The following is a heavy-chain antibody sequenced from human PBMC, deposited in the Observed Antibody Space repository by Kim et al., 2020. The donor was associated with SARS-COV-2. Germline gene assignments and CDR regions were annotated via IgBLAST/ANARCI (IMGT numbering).Heavy chain of an antibody. V-gene: IGHV3-23*01. Sequence: GGSLRLSCAASGFTFPTYLMRWVRQTPGQGLEWVSSITTRGTWYADSVKGRFTISRDDSKNTLYLQMNSLRVEDTAVYYCAKALLGESRFGMDVWGQGTT. CDR1: GFTFPTYL. D-gene: IGHD3-16*01. CDR2: ITTRGT. CDR3: AKALLGESRFGMDV. J-gene: IGHJ6*02.